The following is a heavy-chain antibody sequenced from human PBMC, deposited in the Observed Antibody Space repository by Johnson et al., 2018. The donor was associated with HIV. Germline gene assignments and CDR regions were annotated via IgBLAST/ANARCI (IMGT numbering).Heavy chain of an antibody. CDR2: INSDGSST. CDR1: GFTFSNHH. V-gene: IGHV3-74*01. D-gene: IGHD1-26*01. Sequence: VQLVESGGGVVQPGRSLRLSCAVSGFTFSNHHMTWVRQAPGKGLVWVSRINSDGSSTTYADSVKGRFTISRDNAKNTLFLQMNSLRAEDTAVYYCAREGEWELLPGAFDIWGQGTMVTVSS. CDR3: AREGEWELLPGAFDI. J-gene: IGHJ3*02.